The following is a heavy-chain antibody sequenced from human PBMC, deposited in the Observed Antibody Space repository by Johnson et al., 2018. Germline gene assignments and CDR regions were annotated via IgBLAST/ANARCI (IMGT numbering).Heavy chain of an antibody. CDR2: IIHTGST. Sequence: QVQLQQWGAGLLKPSETLSLTCAVFGGSFSTYYWSWIRQSPGKGLEWIGEIIHTGSTKYNPSLKSRVTISVDTSKNQFSLRLSSVTAADTAVYYSASVSSGEYYYNFLDVGGKGTTVTVSS. D-gene: IGHD6-6*01. J-gene: IGHJ6*03. CDR3: ASVSSGEYYYNFLDV. CDR1: GGSFSTYY. V-gene: IGHV4-34*12.